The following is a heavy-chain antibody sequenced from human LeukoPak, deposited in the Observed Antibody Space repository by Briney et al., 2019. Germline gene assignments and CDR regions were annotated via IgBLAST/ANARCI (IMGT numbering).Heavy chain of an antibody. V-gene: IGHV3-7*01. D-gene: IGHD3-10*01. J-gene: IGHJ4*02. Sequence: GGSLRLSCAASGFSLSNYWMIWVRQIPGKGLEWVANINQDGSKKYYVDSVEGRFTISRDNANNSLSLQMNSLRAEDMAVYYCAVTYYYGSGSYYPFDYWGQGTLVTVSS. CDR3: AVTYYYGSGSYYPFDY. CDR1: GFSLSNYW. CDR2: INQDGSKK.